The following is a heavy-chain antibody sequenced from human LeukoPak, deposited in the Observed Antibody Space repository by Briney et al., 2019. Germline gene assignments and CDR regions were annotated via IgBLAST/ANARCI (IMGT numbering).Heavy chain of an antibody. CDR2: IGGSSSSI. CDR3: ARDGHAYGRGSPHY. J-gene: IGHJ4*02. V-gene: IGHV3-48*01. Sequence: PGGSLRLSCAASGFTFNTYSMSWVRQAPGKGLEWLSYIGGSSSSICYADSVKGRFTISRDNAKNSLYLQMNSLRAEDTAVYYCARDGHAYGRGSPHYWGQGTLVSVSS. D-gene: IGHD3-10*01. CDR1: GFTFNTYS.